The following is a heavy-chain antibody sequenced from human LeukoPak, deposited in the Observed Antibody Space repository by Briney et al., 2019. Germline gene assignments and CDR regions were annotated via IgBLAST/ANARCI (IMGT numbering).Heavy chain of an antibody. Sequence: GRSLRLSCAASGFTFSSYGMHWVRQAPGKGLEWVAVISYDGSNKYYADSVKGRFTISRDNSKNALYLQMNSLRAEDTAVYYCAKDISGWYGGYYYYYGMDVWGQGTTVTVSS. CDR3: AKDISGWYGGYYYYYGMDV. J-gene: IGHJ6*02. D-gene: IGHD6-19*01. CDR2: ISYDGSNK. CDR1: GFTFSSYG. V-gene: IGHV3-30*18.